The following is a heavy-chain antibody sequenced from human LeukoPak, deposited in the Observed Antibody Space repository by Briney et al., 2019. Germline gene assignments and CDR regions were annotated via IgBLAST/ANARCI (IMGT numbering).Heavy chain of an antibody. Sequence: ASVKGSCKASGYTFTSYGISWVRQAPGQGVEWMGWLSAYNGNTNYAQKLQGRVTMTTDTSTSTAYMELRSLRSDDTAVYYCARGLYSSSWYDSNLKNNWFDPWGQGTLVTVSS. J-gene: IGHJ5*02. D-gene: IGHD6-13*01. V-gene: IGHV1-18*01. CDR1: GYTFTSYG. CDR2: LSAYNGNT. CDR3: ARGLYSSSWYDSNLKNNWFDP.